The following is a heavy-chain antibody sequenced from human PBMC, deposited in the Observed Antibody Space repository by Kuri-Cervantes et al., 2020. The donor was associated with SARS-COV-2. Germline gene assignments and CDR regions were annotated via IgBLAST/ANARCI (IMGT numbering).Heavy chain of an antibody. Sequence: SETLSLTCTVSGGSVSSGSYYWSWIRQPPGKGLEWIGYIYYSGCTNYNPSLKSRVTISVDTSKNQFSLKLSSVTAADTAVYYCARNPPRYYYDSSGPSGGWFDPWGQGTLVTVSS. CDR2: IYYSGCT. D-gene: IGHD3-22*01. CDR1: GGSVSSGSYY. V-gene: IGHV4-61*01. CDR3: ARNPPRYYYDSSGPSGGWFDP. J-gene: IGHJ5*02.